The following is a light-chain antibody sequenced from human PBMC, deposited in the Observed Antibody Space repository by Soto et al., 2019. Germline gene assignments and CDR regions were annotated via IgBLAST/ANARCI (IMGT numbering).Light chain of an antibody. CDR1: QDISDW. V-gene: IGKV1-12*01. J-gene: IGKJ2*03. Sequence: DIQMTQSPSSVSASVGDRVTITCRASQDISDWLAWYQQKPGKAPRLLIFAASNLHTEVPSRFSGSGYGTDFSLTINGLQPEDFATYHCQQRYITLYSFGQGTSLEIK. CDR3: QQRYITLYS. CDR2: AAS.